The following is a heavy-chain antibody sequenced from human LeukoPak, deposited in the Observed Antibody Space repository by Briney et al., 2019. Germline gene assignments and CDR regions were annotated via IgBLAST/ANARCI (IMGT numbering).Heavy chain of an antibody. CDR1: GFTFSSYG. D-gene: IGHD3-3*01. CDR2: ISGSGGST. CDR3: TTVGVETVSTYPKNAFYYYYMDV. J-gene: IGHJ6*03. V-gene: IGHV3-23*01. Sequence: GGSLRLSCAASGFTFSSYGMSWVRQAPGKGLEWVSAISGSGGSTYYADSVKGRFTISRDNAKNSLYLQMNSLRAEDTAVYYCTTVGVETVSTYPKNAFYYYYMDVWGKGTTVTISS.